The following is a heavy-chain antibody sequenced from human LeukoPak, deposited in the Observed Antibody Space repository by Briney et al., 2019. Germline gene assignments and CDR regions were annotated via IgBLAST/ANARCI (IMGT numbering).Heavy chain of an antibody. CDR3: ARGISSSWYY. CDR1: GFTFRNYW. J-gene: IGHJ4*02. CDR2: IKPDGSES. D-gene: IGHD6-13*01. Sequence: PGGSLRLSCAASGFTFRNYWMSWVRQAPGKGLEWVANIKPDGSESYYVDSVKGRFTISRDNAENSLYLQMNSLRAEDTAVYYCARGISSSWYYWGQGTLVTDSS. V-gene: IGHV3-7*05.